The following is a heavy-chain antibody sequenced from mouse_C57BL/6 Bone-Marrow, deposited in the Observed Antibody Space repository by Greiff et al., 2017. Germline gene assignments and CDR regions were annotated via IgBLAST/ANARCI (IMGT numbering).Heavy chain of an antibody. CDR1: GFTFSSYG. CDR2: ISSGGSYT. CDR3: ARDYYGSSSFDY. J-gene: IGHJ2*01. V-gene: IGHV5-6*02. Sequence: VKLVESGGDLVKPGGSLKLSCAASGFTFSSYGMSWVRQTPDKRLEWVATISSGGSYTYYPDSVKGRFTISRDNAKNTLYLQMSSLKSEDTAMYYCARDYYGSSSFDYWGQGTTLTVSS. D-gene: IGHD1-1*01.